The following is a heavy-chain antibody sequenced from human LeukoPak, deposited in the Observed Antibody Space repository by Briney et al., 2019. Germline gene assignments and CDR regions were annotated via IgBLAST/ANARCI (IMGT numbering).Heavy chain of an antibody. V-gene: IGHV1-2*02. CDR3: ARGLEWLTPRHTWFDP. Sequence: ASVKVSCKASGYTFTGYYMHWVRQAPGQGLEWMGWINPNSGGTNYAQKFQGRVTMTRDTSISTAYLELSRLRSDDTAVYYCARGLEWLTPRHTWFDPWGQGTLVTVSS. J-gene: IGHJ5*02. CDR1: GYTFTGYY. D-gene: IGHD3-3*01. CDR2: INPNSGGT.